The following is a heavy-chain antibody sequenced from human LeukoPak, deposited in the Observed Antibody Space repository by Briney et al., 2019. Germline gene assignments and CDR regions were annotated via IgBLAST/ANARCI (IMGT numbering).Heavy chain of an antibody. CDR3: ARDFPYCSSTSCAFDI. D-gene: IGHD2-2*01. V-gene: IGHV4-4*07. CDR2: IYTSGST. J-gene: IGHJ3*02. CDR1: GGSISSYY. Sequence: SETLSLTCTVSGGSISSYYWSWIRQPAGKGLEWIGRIYTSGSTNYNPSLKSRVTMSVDTSKNQFSLKLSSVTAADTAVYYCARDFPYCSSTSCAFDIWGQGTMVTVSS.